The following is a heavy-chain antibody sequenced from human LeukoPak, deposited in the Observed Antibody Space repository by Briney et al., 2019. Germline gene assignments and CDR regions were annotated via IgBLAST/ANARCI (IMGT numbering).Heavy chain of an antibody. J-gene: IGHJ4*02. V-gene: IGHV3-23*01. Sequence: GGSLRLSCAASGFTFSSYEMNWVRQAPGKGLEWVSAISGSGGSTYYADSVKGRFTISRDNSKNTLYLQMNSLRAEDMAVYYCATRGKGAHRIDYWGQGTLVTVSS. CDR1: GFTFSSYE. CDR3: ATRGKGAHRIDY. CDR2: ISGSGGST. D-gene: IGHD3-10*01.